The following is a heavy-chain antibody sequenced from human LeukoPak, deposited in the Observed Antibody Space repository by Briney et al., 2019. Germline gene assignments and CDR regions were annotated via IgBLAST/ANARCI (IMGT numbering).Heavy chain of an antibody. J-gene: IGHJ4*02. CDR3: TTDRPAIVVEMADY. CDR2: IKSKTDGGTT. D-gene: IGHD3-22*01. Sequence: GRSLRLSCAASGFTFSNAWMSWVRQAPGKGLEWVGRIKSKTDGGTTDYAAPVKGRFTISRDDSKNTLYLQMNSLKTEDTAVYYCTTDRPAIVVEMADYWGQGTLVTVSS. V-gene: IGHV3-15*01. CDR1: GFTFSNAW.